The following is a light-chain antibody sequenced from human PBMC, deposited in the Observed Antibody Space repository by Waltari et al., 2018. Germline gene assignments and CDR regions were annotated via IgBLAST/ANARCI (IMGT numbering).Light chain of an antibody. V-gene: IGLV2-11*01. CDR1: SSVVGCYKY. CDR3: CSYAGGSYV. CDR2: DVP. Sequence: QSALTQPRSVSGSPGQSVPISCAVTSSVVGCYKYVSWYQQHPGKAPTLMISDVPQRPPGVPGRFSGSKSGTTASLTISGLQAEDEAEYYCCSYAGGSYVFGTGTKVTVL. J-gene: IGLJ1*01.